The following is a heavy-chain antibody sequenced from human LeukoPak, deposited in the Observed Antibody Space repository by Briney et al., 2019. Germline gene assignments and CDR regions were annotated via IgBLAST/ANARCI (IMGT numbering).Heavy chain of an antibody. J-gene: IGHJ4*02. V-gene: IGHV3-64*04. Sequence: PGGSLRLSCLASGFTFNLYSMHWVRQAPGKGLEFVSVISSDGVYTYYADSVKGRFTISRDNAKNSVYLHMNSLRAEDAAVYYCARDLVVATTRGIDKWGQGTLVTVSS. CDR1: GFTFNLYS. CDR2: ISSDGVYT. CDR3: ARDLVVATTRGIDK. D-gene: IGHD5-12*01.